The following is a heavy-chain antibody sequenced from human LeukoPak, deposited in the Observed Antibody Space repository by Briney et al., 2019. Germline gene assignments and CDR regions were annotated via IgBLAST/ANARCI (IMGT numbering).Heavy chain of an antibody. V-gene: IGHV1-69*13. J-gene: IGHJ4*02. D-gene: IGHD5-24*01. CDR3: VRVRHGYNYCLDY. CDR1: GGTFSSYA. CDR2: IIPIFGTA. Sequence: ASVKVSCKASGGTFSSYAISWVRQAPGQGLEWMGGIIPIFGTANYAQKFQGRVTITADESTSTAYMELSSLRSEDTAVYYCVRVRHGYNYCLDYWGQGTLVTVSS.